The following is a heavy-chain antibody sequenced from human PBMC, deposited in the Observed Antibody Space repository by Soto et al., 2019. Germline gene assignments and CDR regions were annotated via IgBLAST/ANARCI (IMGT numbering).Heavy chain of an antibody. J-gene: IGHJ4*02. V-gene: IGHV3-74*01. CDR2: INTDGSET. CDR1: GFTFSSYW. CDR3: ARDGEGY. D-gene: IGHD2-21*01. Sequence: GGSLRLSCAASGFTFSSYWMHWVRQVPGEGLVWVSRINTDGSETNYADSVKGRFTVSRDNAKNTQYLQMNSLRAEDTAVYYCARDGEGYWGQGTLVTVSS.